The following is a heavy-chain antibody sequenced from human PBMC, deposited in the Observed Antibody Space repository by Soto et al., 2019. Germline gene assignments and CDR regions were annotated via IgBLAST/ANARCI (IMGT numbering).Heavy chain of an antibody. J-gene: IGHJ4*02. Sequence: EVQLVDSGGDLVQPGGSLRLSCAASGCTFSTYWMSWVRQAPGKGLEWVANIDPDGSQKYYVDSVKGRFTISRDNAKNSLYLQMKSLRAEDTAVYYCARDMGPSGAYGYWGQGTLVTVSS. D-gene: IGHD1-26*01. CDR1: GCTFSTYW. V-gene: IGHV3-7*03. CDR2: IDPDGSQK. CDR3: ARDMGPSGAYGY.